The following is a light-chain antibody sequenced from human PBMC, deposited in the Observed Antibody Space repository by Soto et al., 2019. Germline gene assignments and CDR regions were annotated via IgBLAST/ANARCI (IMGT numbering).Light chain of an antibody. V-gene: IGLV1-44*01. CDR2: LND. J-gene: IGLJ1*01. CDR1: FSNIGDNA. CDR3: AAWDDSLNAL. Sequence: SVLAQPPSVSATPGQRVNISCSGSFSNIGDNAVNWYQQLPGAAPKLLIYLNDQRPSGVPDRFSGSKSGTSASLAISGLQSEDEADYYCAAWDDSLNALFGTGTKVTVL.